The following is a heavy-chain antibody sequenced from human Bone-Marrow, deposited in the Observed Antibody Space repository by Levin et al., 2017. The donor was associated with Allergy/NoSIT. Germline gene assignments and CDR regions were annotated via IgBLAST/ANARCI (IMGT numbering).Heavy chain of an antibody. CDR2: INWNSDQI. V-gene: IGHV3-9*01. Sequence: PGGSLRLSCSVSGLSIEDYVMNWVRQVPGKGLEWVAGINWNSDQIGYTDSVQGRFTISRDNAKNSLFLQMSSLRVDDTAVYFCSALASRPYWGQGTLVTVSS. CDR1: GLSIEDYV. J-gene: IGHJ4*02. CDR3: SALASRPY. D-gene: IGHD6-6*01.